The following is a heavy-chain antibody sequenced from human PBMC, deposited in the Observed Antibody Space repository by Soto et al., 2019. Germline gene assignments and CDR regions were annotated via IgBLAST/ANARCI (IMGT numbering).Heavy chain of an antibody. CDR2: IIPIFGTA. Sequence: QVQLVQSGAEVKKPGSSVKVSCKASGGPFSSSAISWVRQAPGQGLEWMGGIIPIFGTANYAQKFQGRVTITADEYTSTAYMELSSLRSEDTAVYYCAREGVDRAMVFAYWGQGTLVTVSS. D-gene: IGHD5-18*01. CDR1: GGPFSSSA. CDR3: AREGVDRAMVFAY. J-gene: IGHJ4*02. V-gene: IGHV1-69*01.